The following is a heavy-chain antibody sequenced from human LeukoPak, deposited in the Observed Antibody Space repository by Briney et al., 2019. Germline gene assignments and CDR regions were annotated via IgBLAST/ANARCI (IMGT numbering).Heavy chain of an antibody. V-gene: IGHV3-23*01. Sequence: GGSLRLSCAASGFTFSNYAMSWVRQAPGKGLEWVSAISGSGGNTYYADSVKGRFTISRDNSKNTLYLQMNSLRAEDTAVYYCARDLLTDSGSYFDYWGQGTLVTVSS. D-gene: IGHD1-26*01. CDR2: ISGSGGNT. CDR3: ARDLLTDSGSYFDY. CDR1: GFTFSNYA. J-gene: IGHJ4*02.